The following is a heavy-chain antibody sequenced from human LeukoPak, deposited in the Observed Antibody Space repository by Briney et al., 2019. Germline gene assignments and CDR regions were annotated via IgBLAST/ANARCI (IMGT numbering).Heavy chain of an antibody. V-gene: IGHV4-59*11. J-gene: IGHJ4*02. CDR2: IYYSGST. D-gene: IGHD5-18*01. CDR1: GGSISSHY. CDR3: ARGRGYSYGYGLGYYFDY. Sequence: TPSETLSLTCTVSGGSISSHYWSWIRQPPGKGLEWIGYIYYSGSTNYNPSLKSRVTISIDTSKNQFSLKLSSVTAADTAVYYCARGRGYSYGYGLGYYFDYWGQGTLVTVSS.